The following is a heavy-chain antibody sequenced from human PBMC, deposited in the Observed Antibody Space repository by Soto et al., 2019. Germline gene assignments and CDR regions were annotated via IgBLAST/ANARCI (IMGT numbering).Heavy chain of an antibody. D-gene: IGHD2-2*01. CDR1: GFTFSPFW. V-gene: IGHV3-74*01. J-gene: IGHJ4*02. CDR3: ARGSTHFDY. CDR2: INSDGNST. Sequence: EVQLAESGGGLVQPGGSLRLSCAASGFTFSPFWMHWVRQVPGKGPVWFSRINSDGNSTSYADSVKGRFTISRDNDKNTLYLQMNSLRAEDTAGYYFARGSTHFDYWGQGTLVTVSS.